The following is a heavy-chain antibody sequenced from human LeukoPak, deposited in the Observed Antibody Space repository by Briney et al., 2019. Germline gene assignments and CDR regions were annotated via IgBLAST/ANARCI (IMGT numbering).Heavy chain of an antibody. CDR1: GGTFSRYA. CDR3: ARDAAIYDSGAYYYLW. J-gene: IGHJ4*02. Sequence: SVKVSCKASGGTFSRYAISWVRQAPGQGLEWMGGITPIFGTANYAQKFRGRVTITADESTRTAYMELRSLKSEDTAVYYCARDAAIYDSGAYYYLWWGQGTLVTVSS. CDR2: ITPIFGTA. V-gene: IGHV1-69*01. D-gene: IGHD3-22*01.